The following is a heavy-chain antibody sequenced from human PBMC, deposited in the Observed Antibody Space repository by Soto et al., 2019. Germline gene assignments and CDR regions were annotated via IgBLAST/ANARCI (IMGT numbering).Heavy chain of an antibody. J-gene: IGHJ6*03. D-gene: IGHD4-17*01. Sequence: GGSLRLSCAASGFTFSSYAMSWVRQAPGKGLEWVSAISGSGGSTYYADSVKGRFTISRDNSKNTLYLQMNSLRAEDTAVYYCAKGLLTVTSKQQNKTGGAYENYYYMDVWGKGTTVTVSS. CDR2: ISGSGGST. CDR3: AKGLLTVTSKQQNKTGGAYENYYYMDV. V-gene: IGHV3-23*01. CDR1: GFTFSSYA.